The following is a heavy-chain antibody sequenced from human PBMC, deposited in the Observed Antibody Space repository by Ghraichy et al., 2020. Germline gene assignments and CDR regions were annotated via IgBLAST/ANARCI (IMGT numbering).Heavy chain of an antibody. V-gene: IGHV3-7*03. CDR2: IKQDGSEK. CDR3: ARGSVTTREYYYYYGMDV. Sequence: LSLTCAASGFTFSSYWMSWVRQAPGKGLEWVANIKQDGSEKYYVDSVKGRFTISRDNAKNSLYLQMNSLRAEDTAVYYCARGSVTTREYYYYYGMDVWGQGTTVTISS. CDR1: GFTFSSYW. J-gene: IGHJ6*02. D-gene: IGHD4-17*01.